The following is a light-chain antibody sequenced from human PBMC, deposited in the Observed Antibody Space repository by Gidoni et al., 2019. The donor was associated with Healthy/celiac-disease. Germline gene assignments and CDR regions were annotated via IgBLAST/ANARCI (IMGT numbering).Light chain of an antibody. V-gene: IGLV2-23*01. CDR2: EGS. Sequence: QSALTQPASVSGSPGQSIPISCTGTSSDVGSYNLVSWYQQHPVKAPKLMIYEGSKRPSGVSNRFSGSKSGNTASLTISGLQAEDEADYYCCSYAGSSTFVVFGGGTKLTVL. CDR3: CSYAGSSTFVV. J-gene: IGLJ2*01. CDR1: SSDVGSYNL.